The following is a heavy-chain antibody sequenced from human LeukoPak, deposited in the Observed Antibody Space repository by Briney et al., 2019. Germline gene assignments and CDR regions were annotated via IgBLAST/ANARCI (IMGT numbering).Heavy chain of an antibody. J-gene: IGHJ4*02. Sequence: PSQTLSLTCTVSGGSISSGDYYWSWIRQPPGKGLEWIGYIYYSGSTYYNPSLKSRVTISVDTSKNQFSLKLSSVTAADTAVYYCARAADYGDSFDYWGQGTLVTVSS. D-gene: IGHD4-17*01. CDR3: ARAADYGDSFDY. CDR2: IYYSGST. V-gene: IGHV4-30-4*01. CDR1: GGSISSGDYY.